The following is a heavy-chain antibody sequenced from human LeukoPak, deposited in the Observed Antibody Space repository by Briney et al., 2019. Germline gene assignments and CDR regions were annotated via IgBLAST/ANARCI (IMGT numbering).Heavy chain of an antibody. CDR2: IYYSGST. Sequence: PSETLSLTCTVSGGSISSYYWSWIRQPPGKGLEWIGYIYYSGSTNYNPSLKSRVTISVDTSKNQLSLKLSPVTAADTAVYYCARVDYYDSSGYYYPHYYMDVWGKGTTVTISS. J-gene: IGHJ6*03. D-gene: IGHD3-22*01. V-gene: IGHV4-59*01. CDR1: GGSISSYY. CDR3: ARVDYYDSSGYYYPHYYMDV.